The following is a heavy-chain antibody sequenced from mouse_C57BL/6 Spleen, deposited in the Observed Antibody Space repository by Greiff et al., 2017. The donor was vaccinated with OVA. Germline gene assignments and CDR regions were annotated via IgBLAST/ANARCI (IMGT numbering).Heavy chain of an antibody. D-gene: IGHD2-3*01. CDR3: AREGYDGYYGFDY. CDR1: GFTFSDYG. Sequence: EVKLVESGGGLVKPGGSLKLSCAASGFTFSDYGMHWVRQAPEKGLEWVAYISSGSSTIYYADTVKGRFTISRDNAKNTLFLQMTSLRSEDTAMYYCAREGYDGYYGFDYWGQSTTLTVSS. V-gene: IGHV5-17*01. CDR2: ISSGSSTI. J-gene: IGHJ2*01.